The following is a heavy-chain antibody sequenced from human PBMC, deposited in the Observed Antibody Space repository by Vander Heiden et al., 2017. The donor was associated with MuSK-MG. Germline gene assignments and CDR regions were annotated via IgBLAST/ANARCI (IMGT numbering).Heavy chain of an antibody. V-gene: IGHV3-15*01. CDR2: IKSNSDGGTT. J-gene: IGHJ5*01. Sequence: EVQLVESGGGLVNPGGSLRLPCAASGFTFIKAWMTWVRQAAGKGLEWVGRIKSNSDGGTTDYAAPVKGRFTISRDDSKNTLFLQMNSLQIEDTAVYYCAYLFADSWGQGTLVTVSS. D-gene: IGHD2-21*01. CDR3: AYLFADS. CDR1: GFTFIKAW.